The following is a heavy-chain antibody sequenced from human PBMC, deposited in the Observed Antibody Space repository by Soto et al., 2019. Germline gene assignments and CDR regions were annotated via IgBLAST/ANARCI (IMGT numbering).Heavy chain of an antibody. V-gene: IGHV2-5*01. J-gene: IGHJ4*02. D-gene: IGHD1-26*01. CDR1: GFSLSTSGVG. CDR2: IYWNDDK. Sequence: QITLKESGPTLVKPTQPLTLTCTFSGFSLSTSGVGVGWIRQPPGKALEWLALIYWNDDKRYSPSLKSRLTITKDTSKNQVVLTMTNMDPVDTATYYCALQSSGSYLRYWGQGTLVTVSS. CDR3: ALQSSGSYLRY.